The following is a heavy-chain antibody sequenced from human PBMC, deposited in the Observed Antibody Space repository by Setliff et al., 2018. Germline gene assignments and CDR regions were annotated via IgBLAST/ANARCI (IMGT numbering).Heavy chain of an antibody. D-gene: IGHD3-3*01. CDR2: INHSGST. Sequence: SETLSLTCAVYGGSFNSYYWSWIRQPPGKGLEWIGEINHSGSTNYNPSLKSRVTISVDTSKNQFSLKLSSVTAADTAVYYCARRYNFWSGYLDYWGQGTLVTVSS. CDR1: GGSFNSYY. V-gene: IGHV4-34*01. CDR3: ARRYNFWSGYLDY. J-gene: IGHJ4*02.